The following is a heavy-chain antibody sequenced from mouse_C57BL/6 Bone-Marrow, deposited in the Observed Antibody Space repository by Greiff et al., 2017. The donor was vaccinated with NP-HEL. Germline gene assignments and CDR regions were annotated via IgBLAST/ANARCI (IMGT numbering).Heavy chain of an antibody. J-gene: IGHJ2*01. CDR2: IWWDDDK. CDR3: ARMFQAAADY. D-gene: IGHD3-2*02. CDR1: GFSLSTFGMG. V-gene: IGHV8-8*01. Sequence: QVTLNVSGPGILQPSQTLSLTCSFSGFSLSTFGMGVGWIRQPSGKGLEWLAHIWWDDDKYYNPALKSRLTISKDTSKNQVFLKFAKVDTADTATYSCARMFQAAADYWGQGTTLTVSS.